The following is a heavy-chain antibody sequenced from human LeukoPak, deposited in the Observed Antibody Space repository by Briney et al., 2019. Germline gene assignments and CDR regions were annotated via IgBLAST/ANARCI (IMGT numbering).Heavy chain of an antibody. CDR1: EFPFWNYW. CDR2: VNQGGSYK. CDR3: ARGEPHCSTSTCSRRRMDV. D-gene: IGHD2-2*01. J-gene: IGHJ6*02. Sequence: GGSLRLSCAASEFPFWNYWMTWVRRAPGRGLEWVANVNQGGSYKYYVDPVRGRFTISRDNAKNEVYLQMDSLRVEDSAVYYCARGEPHCSTSTCSRRRMDVWGQGTTVTVSS. V-gene: IGHV3-7*01.